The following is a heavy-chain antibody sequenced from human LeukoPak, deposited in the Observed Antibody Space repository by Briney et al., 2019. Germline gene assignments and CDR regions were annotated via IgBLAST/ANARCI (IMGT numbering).Heavy chain of an antibody. J-gene: IGHJ4*02. Sequence: GGSLRLSRGASGFTFSTIRMSSLRQAPGKGLEWVANIKQDGSEKNYVDSVKGLFTISRDNAKTSLYLQMNSLRVEDTAMYYCPNAAYGFHYRGQGALVTVSS. D-gene: IGHD3-10*01. CDR1: GFTFSTIR. CDR2: IKQDGSEK. V-gene: IGHV3-7*01. CDR3: PNAAYGFHY.